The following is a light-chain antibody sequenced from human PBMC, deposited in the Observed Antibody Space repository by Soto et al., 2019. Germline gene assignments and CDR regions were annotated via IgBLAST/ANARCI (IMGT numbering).Light chain of an antibody. Sequence: DIQMTQSPSSLSASVGDRVTITCQASQDITSDLNWYQHKPGKAPKLLIYDASNLEAGVPPRFSESGSGTAFTFTISSLQPDDVATYYCQYCGYLPIFGPGTTVDFK. CDR1: QDITSD. J-gene: IGKJ3*01. V-gene: IGKV1-33*01. CDR2: DAS. CDR3: QYCGYLPI.